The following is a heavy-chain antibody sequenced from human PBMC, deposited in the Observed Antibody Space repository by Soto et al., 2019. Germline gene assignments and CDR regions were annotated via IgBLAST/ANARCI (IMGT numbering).Heavy chain of an antibody. D-gene: IGHD6-13*01. V-gene: IGHV4-31*03. CDR2: SYYSGST. CDR1: GGSISSGRYY. CDR3: ARVGGGIAAAGGNWFDP. Sequence: QVQLQESGPGLVKPSQTLSLTCTVSGGSISSGRYYWSWIRQHPGKGLEWIGYSYYSGSTYYNPSLKSRVTLSVDTSKNLFSLKLSSVTAADTAVYYCARVGGGIAAAGGNWFDPWGQGTLVTVSS. J-gene: IGHJ5*02.